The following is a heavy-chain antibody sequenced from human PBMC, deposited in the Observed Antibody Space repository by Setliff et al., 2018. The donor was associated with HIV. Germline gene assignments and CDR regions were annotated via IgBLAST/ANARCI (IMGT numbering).Heavy chain of an antibody. CDR3: ARPRGNDYAGSGFDN. D-gene: IGHD2-2*01. V-gene: IGHV5-51*01. CDR2: IYPVDSET. CDR1: GYNFVDYS. J-gene: IGHJ4*02. Sequence: GESLKISCQGSGYNFVDYSIAWVRQVPGKGLEWMGIIYPVDSETRYSPSFQGQVTISAGKSINTAYLQWTTLKASDSAMYYCARPRGNDYAGSGFDNWGQGTLVTVSS.